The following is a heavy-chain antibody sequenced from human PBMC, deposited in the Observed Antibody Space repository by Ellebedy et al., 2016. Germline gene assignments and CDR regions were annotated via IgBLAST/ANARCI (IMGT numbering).Heavy chain of an antibody. CDR3: ARLKADYGSGSL. J-gene: IGHJ4*02. V-gene: IGHV3-74*01. CDR1: GFTFSNYW. D-gene: IGHD3-10*01. CDR2: INSDASST. Sequence: GESLKISCTASGFTFSNYWMHWVRQAPGKGLVWVSRINSDASSTGYADSVKGRFTIPRDNAKNTLYLQMNSLRAEDTAVYYCARLKADYGSGSLWGQGTLVTVSS.